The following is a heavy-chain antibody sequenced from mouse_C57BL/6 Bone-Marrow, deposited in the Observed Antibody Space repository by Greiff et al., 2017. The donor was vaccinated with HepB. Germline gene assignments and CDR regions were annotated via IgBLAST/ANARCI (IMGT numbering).Heavy chain of an antibody. CDR3: TSGVVAPYYYAMDY. J-gene: IGHJ4*01. Sequence: VQLQQSGAELVRPGASVTLSCKASGYTFTDYEMHWVKQTPVHGLEWIGAIDPETGGTAYNQKFKGKAILTADKSSSTAYMELRSLTSEDSAVYYCTSGVVAPYYYAMDYWGQGTSVTVSS. CDR2: IDPETGGT. D-gene: IGHD1-1*01. V-gene: IGHV1-15*01. CDR1: GYTFTDYE.